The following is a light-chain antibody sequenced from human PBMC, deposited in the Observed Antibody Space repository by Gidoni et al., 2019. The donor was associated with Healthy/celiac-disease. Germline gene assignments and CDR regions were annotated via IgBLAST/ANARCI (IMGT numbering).Light chain of an antibody. CDR3: QQYDNLPPLT. V-gene: IGKV1-33*01. Sequence: DIKMTQSPPSLSASVGARATITCQASQAISNYLNWYQQKPGKAPKLLIYDASNLETGVPSRFSGSGSGTDFTFTISSLQPEDIATYYCQQYDNLPPLTFGGGTKVEIK. J-gene: IGKJ4*01. CDR1: QAISNY. CDR2: DAS.